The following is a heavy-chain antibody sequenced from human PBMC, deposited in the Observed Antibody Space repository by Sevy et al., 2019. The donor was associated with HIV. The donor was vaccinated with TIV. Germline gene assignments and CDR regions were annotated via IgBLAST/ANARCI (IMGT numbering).Heavy chain of an antibody. CDR1: GFTFSDHY. CDR2: TRNKADSYTT. J-gene: IGHJ4*02. CDR3: ATHAGIAAAGRVFDY. D-gene: IGHD6-13*01. Sequence: GGSLRLSCAASGFTFSDHYMEWVRQAPGKGLEWVGRTRNKADSYTTEYAASVKVRFTISRDDSKHSLYLQMNSLKTDDTAVYYCATHAGIAAAGRVFDYWGQGSLVTVSS. V-gene: IGHV3-72*01.